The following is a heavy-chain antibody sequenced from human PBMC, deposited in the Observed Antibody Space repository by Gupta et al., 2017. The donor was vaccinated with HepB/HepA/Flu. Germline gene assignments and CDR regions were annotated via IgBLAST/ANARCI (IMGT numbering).Heavy chain of an antibody. Sequence: QVQLVQSGAEVKKPGASVKVSCKASGYTFTGYYMHWVRQAPGQGLEWMGWINPNSGGTNYAQKFQGRVTMTRDTSISTAYMELSRLRSDDTAVYYCARDLSSFLRYYYYYMDVWGKGTTVTVSS. CDR3: ARDLSSFLRYYYYYMDV. V-gene: IGHV1-2*02. CDR1: GYTFTGYY. D-gene: IGHD2-21*01. J-gene: IGHJ6*03. CDR2: INPNSGGT.